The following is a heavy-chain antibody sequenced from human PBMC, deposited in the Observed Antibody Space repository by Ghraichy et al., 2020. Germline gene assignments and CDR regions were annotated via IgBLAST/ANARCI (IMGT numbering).Heavy chain of an antibody. Sequence: SETLSLTCAVSGGSFSGYYWSWIRQTPGKGLEWIGEINDSGNTKFNPSLKSRLTISVDTAKNQFSLRLTSVTAADTAVYYCSRRSLRPTVVVAPLPRAGFDPWGQGTLVTVSS. CDR2: INDSGNT. CDR3: SRRSLRPTVVVAPLPRAGFDP. J-gene: IGHJ5*02. V-gene: IGHV4-34*01. D-gene: IGHD2-21*01. CDR1: GGSFSGYY.